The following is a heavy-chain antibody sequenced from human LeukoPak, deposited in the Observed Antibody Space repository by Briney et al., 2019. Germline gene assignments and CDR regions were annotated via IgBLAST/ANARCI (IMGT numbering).Heavy chain of an antibody. CDR3: ARGGYSSSSLPYYYYMDV. V-gene: IGHV1-18*01. D-gene: IGHD6-6*01. J-gene: IGHJ6*03. CDR2: ISAYNGNT. Sequence: ASVKVSCKASGYTFTSYGISWVRQAPGQGLEWMGWISAYNGNTNYAQKLQGRVTMTTDTSTSTAYMELRSLRSDDTAVYYCARGGYSSSSLPYYYYMDVWGKGTTVTVSS. CDR1: GYTFTSYG.